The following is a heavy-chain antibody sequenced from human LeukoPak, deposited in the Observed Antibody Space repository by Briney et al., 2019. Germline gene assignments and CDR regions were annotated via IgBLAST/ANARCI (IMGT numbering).Heavy chain of an antibody. CDR1: GFTFSSYS. J-gene: IGHJ5*02. D-gene: IGHD3-3*01. V-gene: IGHV3-21*01. CDR3: ARDFHGGSGATKFDP. Sequence: GGSLRLSCAASGFTFSSYSMNWVRQAPGKGLEWVSSISSSSSYIYYADSVKGRFTISRDNAKNSLYLQMNSLRAEDTAVYYCARDFHGGSGATKFDPWGQGTLVTVSS. CDR2: ISSSSSYI.